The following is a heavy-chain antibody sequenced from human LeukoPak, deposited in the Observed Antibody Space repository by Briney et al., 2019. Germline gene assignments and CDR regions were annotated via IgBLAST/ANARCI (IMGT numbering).Heavy chain of an antibody. Sequence: ASVKVSCKASGYTLTSYGISWVRQAPGQGLEWMGWISAYNGNTNYAQKLQGRVTMTTDTSTSTAYMELRSLRSDDTAVYYCARDHARYCSSTSCRSYNWFDPWGQGTLVTVSS. V-gene: IGHV1-18*01. CDR3: ARDHARYCSSTSCRSYNWFDP. D-gene: IGHD2-2*01. J-gene: IGHJ5*02. CDR1: GYTLTSYG. CDR2: ISAYNGNT.